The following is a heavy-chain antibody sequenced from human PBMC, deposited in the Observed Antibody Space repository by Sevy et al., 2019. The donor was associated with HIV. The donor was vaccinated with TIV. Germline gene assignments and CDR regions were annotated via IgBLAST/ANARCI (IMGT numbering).Heavy chain of an antibody. J-gene: IGHJ4*02. CDR3: ARHYGYRFDY. Sequence: SETLSLTCTVSGGSISSTSYSWGWIRQPPGKGLEWIGTIHYSGSTFYNPSLKSRVTISVDTSKNQFSLKLSSVTAADTAVYHCARHYGYRFDYWGQGTLVTVSS. D-gene: IGHD3-16*02. CDR2: IHYSGST. V-gene: IGHV4-39*01. CDR1: GGSISSTSYS.